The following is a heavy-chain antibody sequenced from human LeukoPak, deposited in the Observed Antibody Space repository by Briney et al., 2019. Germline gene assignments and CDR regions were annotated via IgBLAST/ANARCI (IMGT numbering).Heavy chain of an antibody. CDR2: INDNGDGT. V-gene: IGHV3-23*01. CDR1: GFTFSSYA. CDR3: AKGFRTGVGPYMGYHYYMDV. D-gene: IGHD3-16*01. J-gene: IGHJ6*03. Sequence: SGGSLRLSCAASGFTFSSYAMSWVRQAPGKGLKWVSTINDNGDGTYYADSVKGRFTISRDNSYNTVSLQMNSLRDEDTGVYYCAKGFRTGVGPYMGYHYYMDVWGKGATVTVSS.